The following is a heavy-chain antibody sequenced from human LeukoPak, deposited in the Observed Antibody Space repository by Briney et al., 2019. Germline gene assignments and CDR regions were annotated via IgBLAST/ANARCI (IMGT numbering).Heavy chain of an antibody. D-gene: IGHD6-19*01. Sequence: SETLSLTCTVSDVSISTYYWNWIRQPAGKGLEWIGRIYTGGTTNYSPSLKSRITMSVGTSKNQFSLNLSSVTAADTAVYYCARARSPNIAVAGACFDYWGQGILVTVSS. CDR1: DVSISTYY. CDR2: IYTGGTT. J-gene: IGHJ4*02. V-gene: IGHV4-4*07. CDR3: ARARSPNIAVAGACFDY.